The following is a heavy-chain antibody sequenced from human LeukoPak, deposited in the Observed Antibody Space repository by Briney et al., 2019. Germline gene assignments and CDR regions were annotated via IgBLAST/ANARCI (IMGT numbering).Heavy chain of an antibody. D-gene: IGHD6-19*01. CDR2: ISSHGGST. CDR1: GFTFSSCS. V-gene: IGHV3-64D*06. CDR3: VKGSGSGWYGS. J-gene: IGHJ5*02. Sequence: GGSLRLSCSASGFTFSSCSMHWVRQAPGKGLEYVSAISSHGGSTYYADSVKGRFTISRDNSKNTLYLQMSSLRAEDTTVYYCVKGSGSGWYGSWGRGTLVTVSS.